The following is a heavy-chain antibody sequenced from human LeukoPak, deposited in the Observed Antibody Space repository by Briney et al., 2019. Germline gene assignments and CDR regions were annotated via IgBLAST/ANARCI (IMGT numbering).Heavy chain of an antibody. J-gene: IGHJ5*02. CDR3: ARLANYQEAYGDYDRPYWFDP. D-gene: IGHD4-17*01. CDR2: INPSGGST. Sequence: ASVKVSCKASGYTFTGYYMHWVRQAPGQGLEWMGIINPSGGSTSYAQKFQGRVTMTRDTSTSTVYMELSSLRSEDTAVYYCARLANYQEAYGDYDRPYWFDPWGQGTLVTVSS. V-gene: IGHV1-46*01. CDR1: GYTFTGYY.